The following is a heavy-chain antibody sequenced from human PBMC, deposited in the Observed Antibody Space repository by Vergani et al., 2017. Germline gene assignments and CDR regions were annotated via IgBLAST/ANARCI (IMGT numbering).Heavy chain of an antibody. J-gene: IGHJ5*02. Sequence: VQMVESGGGLVKPGGSLRLSCVASGFTFSHYSMNWVRQAPGKGLEWIGEINHSGSTNYNPSLKSRVTISVDTSKNQFSLKLSSVTAADTAVYYCARGQYVLRFLEWSNWFDPWGQGTLVTVSS. V-gene: IGHV4-34*01. CDR2: INHSGST. CDR3: ARGQYVLRFLEWSNWFDP. CDR1: GFTFSHYS. D-gene: IGHD3-3*01.